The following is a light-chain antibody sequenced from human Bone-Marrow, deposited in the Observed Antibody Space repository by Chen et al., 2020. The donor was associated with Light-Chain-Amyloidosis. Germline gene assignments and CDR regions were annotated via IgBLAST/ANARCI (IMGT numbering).Light chain of an antibody. CDR3: QSYQGSSQGV. CDR1: SGSIATNY. CDR2: EDA. V-gene: IGLV6-57*01. Sequence: NFMLTQPHSVSESPGKTVIISCTRSSGSIATNYVQWYQQRPGSSPTTVIYEDAQRPSGVPDRFCGSIDRSSNSASLAISGLKTEDEADYYCQSYQGSSQGVFGGGTKLTVL. J-gene: IGLJ3*02.